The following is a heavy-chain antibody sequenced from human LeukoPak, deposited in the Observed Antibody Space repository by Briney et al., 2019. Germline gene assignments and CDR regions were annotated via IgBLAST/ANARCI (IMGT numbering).Heavy chain of an antibody. CDR3: ARAEGGPATAIY. CDR2: ISTGSPYT. Sequence: GGSLRLSCAASGFTFSDYYMSWIRQAPGRGLEWVSYISTGSPYTNYADSVKGRFTISRDNAKNSLYLQMNSLRAEDTVLYYCARAEGGPATAIYWGQGTLVTVSS. J-gene: IGHJ4*02. V-gene: IGHV3-11*05. CDR1: GFTFSDYY. D-gene: IGHD2-21*02.